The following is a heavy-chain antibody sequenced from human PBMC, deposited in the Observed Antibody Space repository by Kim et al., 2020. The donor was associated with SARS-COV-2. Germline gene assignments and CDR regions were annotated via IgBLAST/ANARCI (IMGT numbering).Heavy chain of an antibody. J-gene: IGHJ4*02. V-gene: IGHV7-4-1*02. CDR3: ARVEAVAGMDFDY. D-gene: IGHD6-19*01. Sequence: YAQGFTGRFVFSLDTSVSTAYLQISSLKAEDTAVYYCARVEAVAGMDFDYWGQGTLVTVSS.